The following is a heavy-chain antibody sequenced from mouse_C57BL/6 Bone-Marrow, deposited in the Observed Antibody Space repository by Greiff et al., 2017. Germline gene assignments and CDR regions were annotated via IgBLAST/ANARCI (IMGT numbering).Heavy chain of an antibody. D-gene: IGHD3-1*01. Sequence: DVQLQESGTVLAQPGASVKMSCKTSGYTFTSYWMHWVKQRPGQGLEWIGAIYPGNSDTSYNQKFKGKATLTAVTSASTAYMELSSLTNEDSAGYYCTRSNGPYYFDYWGQGTTVTVSS. CDR3: TRSNGPYYFDY. CDR1: GYTFTSYW. J-gene: IGHJ2*01. V-gene: IGHV1-5*01. CDR2: IYPGNSDT.